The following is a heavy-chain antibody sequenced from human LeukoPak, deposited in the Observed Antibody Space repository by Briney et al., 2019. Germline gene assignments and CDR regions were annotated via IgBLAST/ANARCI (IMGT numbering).Heavy chain of an antibody. D-gene: IGHD1-26*01. Sequence: GGSLRLSCAASGFTFSSYWMHWVRQAPGKGLVWVSRINSDESSTSYADSVKGRFTISRDNAKNTLYLQMNSLRAEDTAVYYCARDGGSYGFDYWGQGTLVTASS. CDR3: ARDGGSYGFDY. CDR2: INSDESST. J-gene: IGHJ4*02. V-gene: IGHV3-74*01. CDR1: GFTFSSYW.